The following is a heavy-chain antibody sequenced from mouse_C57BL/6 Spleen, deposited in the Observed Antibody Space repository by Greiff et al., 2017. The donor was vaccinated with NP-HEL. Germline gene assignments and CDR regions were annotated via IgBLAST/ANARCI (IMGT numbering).Heavy chain of an antibody. CDR1: GYTFTSYW. J-gene: IGHJ2*01. Sequence: QVQLQQPGAELVKPGASVKMSCKASGYTFTSYWITWVKQRPGQGLEWIGDIYPGSGSTNYNEKFKSKATLTVDTSSSTAYMPLRSLTSADSSVSYSEREYSNYFDDWGKGTTLTVSS. D-gene: IGHD2-5*01. V-gene: IGHV1-55*01. CDR2: IYPGSGST. CDR3: EREYSNYFDD.